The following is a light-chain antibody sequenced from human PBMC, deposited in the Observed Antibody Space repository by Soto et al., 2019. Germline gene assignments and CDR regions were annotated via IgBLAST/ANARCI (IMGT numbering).Light chain of an antibody. J-gene: IGLJ1*01. V-gene: IGLV2-14*01. CDR1: SSDVGGYKY. CDR3: NSYTSSSSYV. CDR2: TVN. Sequence: QSVLTQPASVSGSPGQSITISCTGTSSDVGGYKYVPWYQQHPGKAPKLLIYTVNNRPSGVSNRFSGSKSGNTASLTISGLQAEDEADYYCNSYTSSSSYVFGTGTKVTVL.